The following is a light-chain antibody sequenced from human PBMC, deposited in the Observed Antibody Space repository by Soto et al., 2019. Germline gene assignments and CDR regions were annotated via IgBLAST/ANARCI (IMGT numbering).Light chain of an antibody. CDR2: EVT. CDR3: SSYTSSSTSV. Sequence: QSVLTQPASVSGSPGQSITISCTGTSSDVGGYNYVSWYQQHPGKAPKLMIYEVTNRPSGVSNRFSGSKSGNTASLTISGLQAEDDADYYCSSYTSSSTSVFGTGTKVTVL. CDR1: SSDVGGYNY. V-gene: IGLV2-14*01. J-gene: IGLJ1*01.